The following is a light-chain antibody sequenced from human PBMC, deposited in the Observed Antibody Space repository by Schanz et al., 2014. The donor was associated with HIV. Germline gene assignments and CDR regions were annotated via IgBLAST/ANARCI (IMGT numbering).Light chain of an antibody. V-gene: IGLV2-8*01. CDR3: SSFAGSNIPWV. Sequence: QSALTQPPSASGSPGQSVTISCTGTSSDVGGYNYVSWYQQHPGKAPKLLIYDVNNRPSGVSNRFSGSKSGNTASLTVSGLQPEDEADYYCSSFAGSNIPWVFGGGTKLTVL. CDR2: DVN. J-gene: IGLJ3*02. CDR1: SSDVGGYNY.